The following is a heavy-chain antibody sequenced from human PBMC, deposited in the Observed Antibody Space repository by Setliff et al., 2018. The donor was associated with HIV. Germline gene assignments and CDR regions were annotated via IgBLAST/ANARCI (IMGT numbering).Heavy chain of an antibody. CDR1: GYTFTSYG. J-gene: IGHJ4*02. V-gene: IGHV1-18*01. CDR3: ARDVVGAKKFDY. CDR2: ISAYNGNT. D-gene: IGHD1-26*01. Sequence: ASVKVSCKASGYTFTSYGITWVRQAPGQGLEWMGWISAYNGNTNYAQKLQGRVTLTADTSTSTAYMELRSLTSDDTAIYYCARDVVGAKKFDYWGQGTLVTAPQ.